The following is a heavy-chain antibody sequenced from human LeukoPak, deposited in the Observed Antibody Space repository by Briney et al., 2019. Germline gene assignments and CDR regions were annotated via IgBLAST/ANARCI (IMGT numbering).Heavy chain of an antibody. CDR3: ARHGPYYYDSSGDDAFDI. D-gene: IGHD3-22*01. Sequence: GESLKISCKGSGYSFTSYWIGWVRQMPGKGLEWMGIIYPGDSDTRYSPSFQGQVTISADKSISTAYLQWSSLKASDTAMYYCARHGPYYYDSSGDDAFDIWGQGTMVTVSS. J-gene: IGHJ3*02. CDR2: IYPGDSDT. CDR1: GYSFTSYW. V-gene: IGHV5-51*01.